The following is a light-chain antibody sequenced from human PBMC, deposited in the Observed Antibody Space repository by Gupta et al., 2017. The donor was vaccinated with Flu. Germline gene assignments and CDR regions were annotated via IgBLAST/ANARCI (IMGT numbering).Light chain of an antibody. CDR1: QSSWDSPNSKNY. J-gene: IGKJ4*01. CDR3: QQDDGSPFT. V-gene: IGKV4-1*01. Sequence: SLGGRATISSKSSQSSWDSPNSKNYLAGYQQRPGQPPKVLRYWGHTRETGVPDRFSGSGSGTDFTLTISSLQAEDVAVYYCQQDDGSPFTFGGGTKVEIK. CDR2: WGH.